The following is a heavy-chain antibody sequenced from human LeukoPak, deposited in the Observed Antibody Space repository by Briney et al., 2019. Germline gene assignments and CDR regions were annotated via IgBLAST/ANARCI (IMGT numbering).Heavy chain of an antibody. CDR2: IKQDGSEK. D-gene: IGHD3-10*01. J-gene: IGHJ6*03. V-gene: IGHV3-7*01. CDR1: GFTFSSYW. CDR3: ARETHGDYMDV. Sequence: PGGSLRLSCAASGFTFSSYWMSWVRQAPGKGLEWVANIKQDGSEKCYVDSVKGRFTISRDNAKNSLYLQMNSLRAEDTAVYYCARETHGDYMDVWGKGTTVTVSS.